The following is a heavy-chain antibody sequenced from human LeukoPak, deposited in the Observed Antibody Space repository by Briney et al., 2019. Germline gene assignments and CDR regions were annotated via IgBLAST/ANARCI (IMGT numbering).Heavy chain of an antibody. V-gene: IGHV1-69*13. D-gene: IGHD3-22*01. CDR2: IIPIFGTA. J-gene: IGHJ4*02. Sequence: SVKVSCKAPGGTFSSYAISWVRQAPGQGLEWMGGIIPIFGTANYAQKFQGRVTITADESTSTAYMELSSLRSEDTAVYYCARDSYYDSSGLFDYWGQGTLVTVSS. CDR1: GGTFSSYA. CDR3: ARDSYYDSSGLFDY.